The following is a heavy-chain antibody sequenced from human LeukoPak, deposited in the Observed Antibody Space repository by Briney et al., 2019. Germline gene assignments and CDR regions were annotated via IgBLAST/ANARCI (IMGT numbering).Heavy chain of an antibody. Sequence: KPSETPSPTCPVSGGSPSSSGFYWGWIRPPPGKGPEWVGGIYYSGSTYYNPSLKSRVTISLDTSQNQFSLKLSSVTAADTAVYYCARQQSCSGGTCYFYFDSWGQGTLVTVSS. D-gene: IGHD2-15*01. V-gene: IGHV4-39*01. J-gene: IGHJ4*02. CDR1: GGSPSSSGFY. CDR3: ARQQSCSGGTCYFYFDS. CDR2: IYYSGST.